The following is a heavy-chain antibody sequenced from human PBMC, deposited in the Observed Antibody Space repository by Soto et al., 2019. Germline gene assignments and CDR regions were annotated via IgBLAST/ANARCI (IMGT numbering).Heavy chain of an antibody. CDR1: GFTFSSYA. CDR2: ISGSGGST. Sequence: GGSLRLSCAASGFTFSSYAMSWVRQAPGKGLEWVSAISGSGGSTYYADSVKGRFTISRDNSKNTLYLQMNSLRAEDTAVYYCAKGHSSGYFSYYFDYWGQGTLVTVSS. D-gene: IGHD3-22*01. V-gene: IGHV3-23*01. CDR3: AKGHSSGYFSYYFDY. J-gene: IGHJ4*02.